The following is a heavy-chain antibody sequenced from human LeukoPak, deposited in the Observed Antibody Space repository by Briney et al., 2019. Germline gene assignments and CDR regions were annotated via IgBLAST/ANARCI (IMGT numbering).Heavy chain of an antibody. CDR1: GFTFSSYG. V-gene: IGHV3-30*18. CDR2: TLYDGSNK. Sequence: TGGSLRLSCAASGFTFSSYGMHWVRQAPGKGLEWVAVTLYDGSNKYYADSVKGRFTISRDNSKNTLYLKMNSLRAEDTAVYYCVKEVHSSGWSMYFDYWGQGTLVTVSS. J-gene: IGHJ4*02. CDR3: VKEVHSSGWSMYFDY. D-gene: IGHD6-19*01.